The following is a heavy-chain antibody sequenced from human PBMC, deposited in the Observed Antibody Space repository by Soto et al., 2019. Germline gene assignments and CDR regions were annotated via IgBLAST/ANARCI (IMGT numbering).Heavy chain of an antibody. Sequence: SQTLSLTCXISGDSVSSNSAAWNWIRQSPSRGLEWLGRTYYRSKWYNDYAVSVKSRITINPDTSKNQFSLQLNSVTPEDTAVYYCARSMMVRGVFNWFDPWGQGTLVTVSS. J-gene: IGHJ5*02. V-gene: IGHV6-1*01. CDR1: GDSVSSNSAA. CDR2: TYYRSKWYN. D-gene: IGHD3-10*01. CDR3: ARSMMVRGVFNWFDP.